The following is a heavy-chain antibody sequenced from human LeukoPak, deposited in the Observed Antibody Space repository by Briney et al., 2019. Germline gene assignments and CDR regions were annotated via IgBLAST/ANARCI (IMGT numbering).Heavy chain of an antibody. Sequence: GGSLRLSCEASEFSFSTYEMNWVRQAPGKGLEWIAYIMGGGRVIYYKDSVKGRFIISRDNAKKSLFLQMNSLRVEDTAVYYCWGTDKTGPETFDVWGLGTMVTVSS. CDR1: EFSFSTYE. CDR2: IMGGGRVI. CDR3: WGTDKTGPETFDV. J-gene: IGHJ3*01. V-gene: IGHV3-48*03. D-gene: IGHD3-16*01.